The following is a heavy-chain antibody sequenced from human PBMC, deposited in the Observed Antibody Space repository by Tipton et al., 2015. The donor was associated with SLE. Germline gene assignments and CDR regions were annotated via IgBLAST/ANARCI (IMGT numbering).Heavy chain of an antibody. CDR1: GGSISSSSYY. J-gene: IGHJ6*02. CDR2: IYYSGST. Sequence: TLSLTCTVSGGSISSSSYYWGWIRQPPGKGLEWIGGIYYSGSTYYNPSLKNRVTISVDTSKNQFSLKLSSVTAADTAVYYCARAPIAAPTGYYYGMDVWGQGTTVTVSS. D-gene: IGHD6-13*01. CDR3: ARAPIAAPTGYYYGMDV. V-gene: IGHV4-39*07.